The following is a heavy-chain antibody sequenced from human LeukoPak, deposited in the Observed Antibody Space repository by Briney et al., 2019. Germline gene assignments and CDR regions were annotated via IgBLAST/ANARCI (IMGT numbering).Heavy chain of an antibody. CDR2: ISYDGSNK. V-gene: IGHV3-30*04. D-gene: IGHD3-10*02. J-gene: IGHJ6*04. CDR1: GFTFSIYA. Sequence: GGSLRLSCAASGFTFSIYAMHWVRQAPGKGLEWVAVISYDGSNKYYADSVKGRFTISRDIAKDSLYLQMNSLRAEDTAVYYCAELGITMIGGVWGKGNTVTISS. CDR3: AELGITMIGGV.